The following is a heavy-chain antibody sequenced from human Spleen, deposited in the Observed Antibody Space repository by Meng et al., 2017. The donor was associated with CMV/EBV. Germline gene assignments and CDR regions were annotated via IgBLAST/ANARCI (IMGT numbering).Heavy chain of an antibody. CDR2: IIPVLATE. Sequence: SVKVSCKSLGDTFSTKAVNWVRQVPGHGLEWLGGIIPVLATEHYAQRFQGRLTVTADESTAYMELRSLTPEDSAVYFCARAPSGTITLLPAGYFDHWGQGSLVTVSS. J-gene: IGHJ4*02. CDR3: ARAPSGTITLLPAGYFDH. CDR1: GDTFSTKA. V-gene: IGHV1-69*13. D-gene: IGHD1-20*01.